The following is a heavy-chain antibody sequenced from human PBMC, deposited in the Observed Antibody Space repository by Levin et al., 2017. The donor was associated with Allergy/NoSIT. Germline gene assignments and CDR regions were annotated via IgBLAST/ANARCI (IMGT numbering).Heavy chain of an antibody. V-gene: IGHV4-39*01. CDR1: GGSISSSDYY. Sequence: TSSETLSLTCTVSGGSISSSDYYWGWIRQSPGKGLQWIGSIYRGGNTYYNPSLKGRVTMSVDTSKNQFSLKLSSVTAGDTAVVYCARWDNKDPSYFFDYWGQGTQVTVSS. CDR3: ARWDNKDPSYFFDY. CDR2: IYRGGNT. J-gene: IGHJ4*02. D-gene: IGHD1/OR15-1a*01.